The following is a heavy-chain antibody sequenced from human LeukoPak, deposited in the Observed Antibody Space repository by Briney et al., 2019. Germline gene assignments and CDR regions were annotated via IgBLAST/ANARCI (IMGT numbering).Heavy chain of an antibody. J-gene: IGHJ4*02. D-gene: IGHD2-2*01. CDR3: ASGEGCSSNSRTLDY. V-gene: IGHV1-69*04. Sequence: SVKVSCKASGGTFSNYAISWVRQAPGQGLEWMGRIIPFLDKADYAQKFQGRVTVTADKSTSTAYMELSSLRSEDTAVYYCASGEGCSSNSRTLDYWGQGTLVTVSS. CDR2: IIPFLDKA. CDR1: GGTFSNYA.